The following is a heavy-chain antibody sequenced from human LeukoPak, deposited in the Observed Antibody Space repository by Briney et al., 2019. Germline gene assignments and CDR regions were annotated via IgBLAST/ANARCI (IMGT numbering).Heavy chain of an antibody. V-gene: IGHV3-48*03. CDR3: ARERNYYGSGSYSGFDY. J-gene: IGHJ4*02. D-gene: IGHD3-10*01. CDR2: ISSSGSTI. Sequence: GGSLRLSCAASGFTFSSYEMNWVRQAPGKGLEWVSYISSSGSTIYYADSVKGRFTISRDNAKNSLYLQMNSLRAEDTAVYYCARERNYYGSGSYSGFDYWGQGTLVTVSA. CDR1: GFTFSSYE.